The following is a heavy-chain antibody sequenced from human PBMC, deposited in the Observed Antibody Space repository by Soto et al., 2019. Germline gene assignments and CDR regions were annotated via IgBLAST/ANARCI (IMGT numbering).Heavy chain of an antibody. CDR2: IYHSGST. Sequence: SETLSLTCAVSGCSISSSNWWSWVRQPPGKGLAWIGEIYHSGSTNYNPSLKSRVTISVDKPKNQFSLKLSSVPPAHTAVYYCARASMGGRGGWCDYWGQGTRGTVSS. CDR1: GCSISSSNW. CDR3: ARASMGGRGGWCDY. V-gene: IGHV4-4*02. J-gene: IGHJ4*02. D-gene: IGHD2-21*01.